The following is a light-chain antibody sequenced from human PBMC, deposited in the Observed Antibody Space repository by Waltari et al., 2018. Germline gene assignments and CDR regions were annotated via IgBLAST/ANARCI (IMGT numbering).Light chain of an antibody. Sequence: QSALTQPASVSGSPGPPITISCTGTSSDVGGYNSVSWYQQHPGKAPKLMIYDASKRPSGVSNRFSGSKSGNTASLTISGLQAEDEADYYCSSYTSSSTWVFGGGTKLTVL. V-gene: IGLV2-14*01. CDR3: SSYTSSSTWV. CDR2: DAS. CDR1: SSDVGGYNS. J-gene: IGLJ3*02.